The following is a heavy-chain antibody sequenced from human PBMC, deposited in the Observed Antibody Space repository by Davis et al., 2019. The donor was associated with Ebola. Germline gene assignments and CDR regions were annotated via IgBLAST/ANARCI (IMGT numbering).Heavy chain of an antibody. CDR3: ARDIVVVPAATSRYYYYGMDV. CDR2: INPSGGST. Sequence: ASVKVSCKASGYTFTSYYMHWVRQAPGQGLEWMGIINPSGGSTSYAQKFQGRVTMTRDTSTSTVYMELRSLRSDDTAVYYCARDIVVVPAATSRYYYYGMDVWGQGTTVTVSS. D-gene: IGHD2-2*01. V-gene: IGHV1-46*01. J-gene: IGHJ6*02. CDR1: GYTFTSYY.